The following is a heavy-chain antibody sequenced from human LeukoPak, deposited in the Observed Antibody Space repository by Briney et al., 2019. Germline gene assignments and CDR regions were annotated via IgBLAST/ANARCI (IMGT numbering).Heavy chain of an antibody. CDR3: ARQIAGAGKAGFDY. V-gene: IGHV4-4*07. D-gene: IGHD6-13*01. CDR1: GGSISSYY. Sequence: SETLSLTCTVSGGSISSYYCTWIRQPAGQGLDWIGRIYTTGSTNYNPSLNSRVTMSVDTSKNQFSLKLSSVTAADTAVYYCARQIAGAGKAGFDYWGQGTLVTVSS. CDR2: IYTTGST. J-gene: IGHJ4*02.